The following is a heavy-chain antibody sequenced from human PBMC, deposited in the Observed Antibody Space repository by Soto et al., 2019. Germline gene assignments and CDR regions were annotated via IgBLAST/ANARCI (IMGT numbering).Heavy chain of an antibody. V-gene: IGHV3-30-3*01. CDR1: GFTFSHYV. CDR3: VRDSSRYYFANGAYSTCFDS. D-gene: IGHD2-8*01. J-gene: IGHJ4*02. CDR2: IAYDESYE. Sequence: QVQLVESGGGVVQPGRSLRLSCAASGFTFSHYVMHWVRQAPGKGLEWVAVIAYDESYEFYADSVKGRFTISRDNTNNTLYLQMTSLVSEDTADYYCVRDSSRYYFANGAYSTCFDSWGQGTLVAVSS.